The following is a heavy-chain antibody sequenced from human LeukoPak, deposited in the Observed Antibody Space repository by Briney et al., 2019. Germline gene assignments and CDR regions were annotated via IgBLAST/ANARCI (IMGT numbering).Heavy chain of an antibody. V-gene: IGHV3-33*06. CDR2: IWYDGSKK. CDR3: AKDRDAAAGY. CDR1: GFTFSNHG. D-gene: IGHD6-13*01. J-gene: IGHJ4*02. Sequence: GGSLRLSCAASGFTFSNHGFHWVRQAPGKGLEWVAVIWYDGSKKFYADSVKGRFTISRDDSKNTLYLQMNSLRAEDTAVYYCAKDRDAAAGYWGQGTLVTVSS.